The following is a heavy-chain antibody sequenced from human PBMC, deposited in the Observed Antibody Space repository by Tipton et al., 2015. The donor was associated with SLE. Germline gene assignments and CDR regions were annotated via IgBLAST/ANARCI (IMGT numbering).Heavy chain of an antibody. J-gene: IGHJ4*02. CDR3: ARGRLRFLEQFSN. CDR2: VSDSGST. V-gene: IGHV4-59*12. Sequence: TLSLTCTVSGGSISIYYWSWIRQPPGKGLEWIGYVSDSGSTNYNPSLKSRVTISVDTSKNQFSLKLSSVTAADTAVYYCARGRLRFLEQFSNWGQGTLVTVSS. CDR1: GGSISIYY. D-gene: IGHD3-3*01.